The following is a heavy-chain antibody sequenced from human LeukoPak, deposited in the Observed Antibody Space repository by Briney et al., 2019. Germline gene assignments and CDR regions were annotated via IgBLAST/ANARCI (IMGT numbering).Heavy chain of an antibody. CDR3: ARQSASVLEWLLLPRWFDP. CDR2: IYYSGST. CDR1: GGSISSSSYY. Sequence: SETLSLTCTVSGGSISSSSYYWGWIRQPPGKGLEWIGSIYYSGSTYYNPSLKSRVTISVDTSKNQFSLKLSSVTAADTAVYYCARQSASVLEWLLLPRWFDPWGQGTLVTVSS. D-gene: IGHD3-3*01. J-gene: IGHJ5*02. V-gene: IGHV4-39*01.